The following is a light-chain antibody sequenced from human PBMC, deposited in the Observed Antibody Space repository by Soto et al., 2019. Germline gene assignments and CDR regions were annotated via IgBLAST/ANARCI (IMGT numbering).Light chain of an antibody. CDR2: ATS. Sequence: EIVLTQSPGTLSLSPGERATLSCRASQSVSSSYLAWYQQKPGQPPRLVMYATSSRATGIPARFSSSGSGTDFTLTISRLEPEDFAVYYCQQYGSSSWTFGQGTKVDIK. CDR1: QSVSSSY. CDR3: QQYGSSSWT. V-gene: IGKV3-20*01. J-gene: IGKJ1*01.